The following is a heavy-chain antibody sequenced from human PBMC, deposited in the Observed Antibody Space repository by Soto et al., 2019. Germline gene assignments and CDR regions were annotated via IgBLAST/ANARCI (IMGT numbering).Heavy chain of an antibody. V-gene: IGHV3-48*02. Sequence: EVHLVESGGGLVQPGGSLRLSCAASGFTFSVYTMNGVRQAPGKGLHWVSYITGSSDRILFADSVKGRFTVSRDNAKNSLYLQMNSLRDEDTGVYYCTTSSGHLNHWGQGTLVSVSS. J-gene: IGHJ4*02. CDR1: GFTFSVYT. CDR3: TTSSGHLNH. D-gene: IGHD3-22*01. CDR2: ITGSSDRI.